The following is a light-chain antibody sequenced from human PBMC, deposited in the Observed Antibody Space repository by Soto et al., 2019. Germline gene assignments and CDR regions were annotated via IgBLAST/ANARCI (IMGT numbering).Light chain of an antibody. J-gene: IGKJ1*01. V-gene: IGKV1-5*01. CDR2: GAS. Sequence: DIQVTQSPSKMSASIGDTVTITCRASQGISDWLAWYQQKPGKAPKLLISGASKLESGVPSRFSGSRSGTEFTLTIIDQQPDDFASYYCQQYNTYSFGQGTKVEVK. CDR1: QGISDW. CDR3: QQYNTYS.